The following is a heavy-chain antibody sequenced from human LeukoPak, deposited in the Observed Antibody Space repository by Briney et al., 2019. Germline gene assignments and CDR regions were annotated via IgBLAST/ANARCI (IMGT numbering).Heavy chain of an antibody. Sequence: PGGSLRLSCAASGFTFSGSAMHWVRQASGKGLEWVGRIRSKANSYATAYAASVKGRFTISRDDSKNTAYLQMNSLKTEDTAVYYCTRQCSSGLRIFDYWGQGTLVTVSS. CDR2: IRSKANSYAT. CDR3: TRQCSSGLRIFDY. D-gene: IGHD6-19*01. J-gene: IGHJ4*02. V-gene: IGHV3-73*01. CDR1: GFTFSGSA.